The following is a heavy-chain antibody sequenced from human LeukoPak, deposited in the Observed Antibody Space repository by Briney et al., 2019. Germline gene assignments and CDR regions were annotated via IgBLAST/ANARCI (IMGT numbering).Heavy chain of an antibody. CDR1: GCTLTELS. D-gene: IGHD2-2*02. Sequence: GASVKVSCKVSGCTLTELSMHWVRQAPGKGLEWMGGFDPEDGETIYAQKFQGRVTMTEDTSTDTAYMELSSLRSEDTAVYYCATDRPVVPAAIWHFDLWGRGTLVTVSS. CDR3: ATDRPVVPAAIWHFDL. J-gene: IGHJ2*01. CDR2: FDPEDGET. V-gene: IGHV1-24*01.